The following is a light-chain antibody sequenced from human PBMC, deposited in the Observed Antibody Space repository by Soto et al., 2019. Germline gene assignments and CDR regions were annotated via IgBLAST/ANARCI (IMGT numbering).Light chain of an antibody. J-gene: IGKJ2*01. CDR3: QQYHSYPYT. Sequence: DIQMTQSPSTLSASVGDRVSITCRASQSINTWLAWYQQKPGKAPKLLIYHASSLESGVPSRFSGSGSGTEFTLTISSLQHDDFATYYCQQYHSYPYTFGQGTKLEIK. V-gene: IGKV1-5*01. CDR2: HAS. CDR1: QSINTW.